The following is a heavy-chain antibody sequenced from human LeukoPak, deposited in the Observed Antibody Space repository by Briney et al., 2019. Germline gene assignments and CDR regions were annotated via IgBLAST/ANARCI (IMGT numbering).Heavy chain of an antibody. J-gene: IGHJ5*02. CDR3: TRDGPRSSGYPDT. D-gene: IGHD3-22*01. CDR1: GGSISSGGHF. V-gene: IGHV4-31*03. Sequence: PSETLSLTCTVSGGSISSGGHFWSWIRQHPGKGLEWIGYIYYGGSTYYNPSLKSRVNISVDTSKNQFSLRLNSVTAADTAVYYCTRDGPRSSGYPDTWGQGTWVTVSS. CDR2: IYYGGST.